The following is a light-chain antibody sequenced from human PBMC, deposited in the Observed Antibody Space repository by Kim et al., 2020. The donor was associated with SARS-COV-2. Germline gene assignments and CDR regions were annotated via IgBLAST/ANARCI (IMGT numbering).Light chain of an antibody. CDR1: NSDVGAYNY. V-gene: IGLV2-8*01. J-gene: IGLJ2*01. Sequence: GQAVAISCTGTNSDVGAYNYVSWYPQHPGKAPKLMIYEVNKRPSGVPDRFSGSKSGNTASLTVSGLQAEDEADYYCSSYAGTNKLIFGGGTQLTVL. CDR2: EVN. CDR3: SSYAGTNKLI.